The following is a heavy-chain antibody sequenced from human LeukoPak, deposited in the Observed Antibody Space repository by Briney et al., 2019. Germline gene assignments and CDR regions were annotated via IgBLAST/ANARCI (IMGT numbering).Heavy chain of an antibody. CDR1: GSTFSSYA. CDR3: AKGYDFLDY. J-gene: IGHJ4*02. D-gene: IGHD3-3*01. Sequence: GGSLRLSCAASGSTFSSYAMSWARQAPGKGLEWVSDISGSGGNTYYADSVKGRFTISRDNSKNTLSLQMNSLRAEDTAVYYCAKGYDFLDYWGQGTLVTVSS. CDR2: ISGSGGNT. V-gene: IGHV3-23*01.